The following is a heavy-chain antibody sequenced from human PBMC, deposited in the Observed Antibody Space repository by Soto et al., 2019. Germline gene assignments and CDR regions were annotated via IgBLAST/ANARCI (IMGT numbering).Heavy chain of an antibody. CDR1: GFTFSSYG. J-gene: IGHJ4*02. CDR2: IWYDGSNK. Sequence: QVQLVESGGGVVQPGRSLRLSCAASGFTFSSYGMHWVRQAPGKGLEWVAVIWYDGSNKYYADSVKGRFTISRDNSKNTLYLQMNSLRAEDTAVYYCARDGVVTRAIDYWGPGTLVTVSS. D-gene: IGHD3-3*01. V-gene: IGHV3-33*01. CDR3: ARDGVVTRAIDY.